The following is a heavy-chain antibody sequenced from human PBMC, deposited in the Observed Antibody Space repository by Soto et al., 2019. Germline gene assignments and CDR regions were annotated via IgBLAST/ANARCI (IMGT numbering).Heavy chain of an antibody. V-gene: IGHV3-23*01. D-gene: IGHD5-18*01. Sequence: EVQLLESGGGLVQPGGSLRLSCAASGFTFSSYAMSWGRQAPGKGLEWVSAISGSGGSTYYADSVKGRFTISRDNSKNTLYLQMNSLRAEDTAVYYCAKSSIRGYSYGYYYGMDVWGQGTTVTVSS. CDR3: AKSSIRGYSYGYYYGMDV. CDR1: GFTFSSYA. J-gene: IGHJ6*02. CDR2: ISGSGGST.